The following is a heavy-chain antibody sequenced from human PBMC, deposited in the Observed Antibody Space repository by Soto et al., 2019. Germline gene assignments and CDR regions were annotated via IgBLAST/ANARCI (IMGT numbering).Heavy chain of an antibody. J-gene: IGHJ2*01. V-gene: IGHV4-39*01. D-gene: IGHD3-22*01. CDR3: ARNDYYYDSSGYYGWYFDL. CDR2: IYYSGST. Sequence: SETLSLTCSVSGGSISSSSYYWCWIRQPPGKGLEWIGSIYYSGSTYYNPSLKSRVTISVDTSKNQFSLKLSSVTAADTAVYYCARNDYYYDSSGYYGWYFDLWGRGTLVTVSS. CDR1: GGSISSSSYY.